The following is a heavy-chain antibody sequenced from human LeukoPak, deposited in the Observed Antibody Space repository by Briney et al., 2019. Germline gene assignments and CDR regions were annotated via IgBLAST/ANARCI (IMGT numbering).Heavy chain of an antibody. Sequence: GASVKVSCKASGYTFTSYGISWVRQAPGQGLEWMGWIGAYNGNTNYAQKLQGRVTMTTDTSTSTAYMELRSLRSDDTAVYYCAVVGVVVPAATPFEYWGQGTLVTVSS. D-gene: IGHD2-2*01. CDR3: AVVGVVVPAATPFEY. CDR1: GYTFTSYG. CDR2: IGAYNGNT. V-gene: IGHV1-18*01. J-gene: IGHJ4*02.